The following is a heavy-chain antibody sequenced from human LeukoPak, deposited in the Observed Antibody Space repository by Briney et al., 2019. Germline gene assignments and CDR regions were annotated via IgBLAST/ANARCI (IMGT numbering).Heavy chain of an antibody. CDR3: ARADSSGYYLDAFDI. D-gene: IGHD3-22*01. CDR2: IYYSGST. Sequence: KSSGTLSLTCTVSGGSINNYHWSWIRQPPGKGLEWIGYIYYSGSTNYNPSLKSRVTISLDMSKKQFSLKLSSVTAADTAVYYCARADSSGYYLDAFDIWGQGTLVSVSS. J-gene: IGHJ4*02. V-gene: IGHV4-59*01. CDR1: GGSINNYH.